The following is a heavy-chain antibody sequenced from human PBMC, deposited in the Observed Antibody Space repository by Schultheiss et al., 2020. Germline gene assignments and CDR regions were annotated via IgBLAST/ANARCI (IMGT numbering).Heavy chain of an antibody. CDR1: GYTFTSYG. CDR3: ARLQLPSP. CDR2: INPNSGGT. V-gene: IGHV1-2*02. J-gene: IGHJ5*02. D-gene: IGHD6-6*01. Sequence: ASVKVSCKASGYTFTSYGISWVRQAPGQGLEWMGWINPNSGGTNYAQKFQGRVTMTRDTSISTAYMELNRLRSDDTAMYYCARLQLPSPWGQGTLVTVSS.